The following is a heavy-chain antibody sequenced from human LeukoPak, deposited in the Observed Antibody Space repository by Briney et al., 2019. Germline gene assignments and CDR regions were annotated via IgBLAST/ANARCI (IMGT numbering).Heavy chain of an antibody. Sequence: GGSLRLSCAASGFTFSDYILDWVRQAPGKGLEWVARIRRGSNGYTTEYAASVRGRFIISRDDSKNSLYLHMSSLKTEDTAVYYCTRDGGDSLYTAFDIWGQGTMATVS. CDR2: IRRGSNGYTT. V-gene: IGHV3-72*01. D-gene: IGHD3-16*01. J-gene: IGHJ3*02. CDR1: GFTFSDYI. CDR3: TRDGGDSLYTAFDI.